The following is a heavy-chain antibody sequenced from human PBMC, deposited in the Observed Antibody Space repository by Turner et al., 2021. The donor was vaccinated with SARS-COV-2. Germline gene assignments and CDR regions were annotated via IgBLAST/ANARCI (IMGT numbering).Heavy chain of an antibody. V-gene: IGHV5-10-1*01. CDR3: ARSFGYCSSTSCLLNWFDP. J-gene: IGHJ5*02. Sequence: ELQLLQSRAELKKPGDPLCISCKVSSYCFTSYWISWVRQMPGKGLEWMGRIDTSDSYNNYSPSFQGHVTISADKSISTAYLQWSSLKASDTAMYYCARSFGYCSSTSCLLNWFDPWGQGTLVTVSS. CDR2: IDTSDSYN. CDR1: SYCFTSYW. D-gene: IGHD2-2*01.